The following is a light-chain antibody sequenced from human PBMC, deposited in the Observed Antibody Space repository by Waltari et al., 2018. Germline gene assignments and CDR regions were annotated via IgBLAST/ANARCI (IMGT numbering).Light chain of an antibody. J-gene: IGKJ1*01. Sequence: DIQLTQSPSTLSASVGDTVTLTCRASQSIASWVAWYQQKPGKAPNILVQKASTLEAGVSSRFSGSGYGTKFTLTISSLQSDDSATYYCQQYRSYKSFGQGTKVEIK. CDR1: QSIASW. CDR3: QQYRSYKS. CDR2: KAS. V-gene: IGKV1-5*03.